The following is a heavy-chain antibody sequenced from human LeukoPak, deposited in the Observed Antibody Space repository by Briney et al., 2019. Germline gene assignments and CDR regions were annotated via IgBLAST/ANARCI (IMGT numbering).Heavy chain of an antibody. CDR1: GLSFSGQW. CDR2: IKHDGAEK. D-gene: IGHD6-25*01. V-gene: IGHV3-7*01. Sequence: GESLRLSCVASGLSFSGQWLNWVRQAPGQGLEWVANIKHDGAEKYYVDSVKGRFTISRDNAKNSLYLQMSSLRAEDTAVYYCARVSRRAFDIWGQGTMVTVSS. J-gene: IGHJ3*02. CDR3: ARVSRRAFDI.